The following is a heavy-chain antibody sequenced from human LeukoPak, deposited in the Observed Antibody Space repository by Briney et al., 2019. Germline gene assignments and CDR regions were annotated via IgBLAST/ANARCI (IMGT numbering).Heavy chain of an antibody. V-gene: IGHV4-4*07. CDR1: GGSISGSISGTY. D-gene: IGHD3-10*01. CDR2: IHSSGST. J-gene: IGHJ4*02. Sequence: SETLSLTCTVSGGSISGSISGTYWSWVRQPAGKGLEWIGRIHSSGSTKYNPSLKSRVTMSVDTSKNQLFLRPTSVTAADTALYYCARGSQNYYNPFDNWGQGTLVTVSS. CDR3: ARGSQNYYNPFDN.